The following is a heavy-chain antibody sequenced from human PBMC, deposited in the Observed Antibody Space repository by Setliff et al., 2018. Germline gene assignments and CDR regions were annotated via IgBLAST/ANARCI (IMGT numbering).Heavy chain of an antibody. D-gene: IGHD6-19*01. CDR3: AREFAYSRGWYVPVTFDY. Sequence: SETLSLTCNVSGGSISSGSYHWSWIRQPAGKGLEWIGYIYSSGSTNYNPSLKSRVTISVDSSKNQFSLQLTSVTAADTAVYYCAREFAYSRGWYVPVTFDYWGQGTLVTVSS. J-gene: IGHJ4*02. CDR2: IYSSGST. V-gene: IGHV4-61*09. CDR1: GGSISSGSYH.